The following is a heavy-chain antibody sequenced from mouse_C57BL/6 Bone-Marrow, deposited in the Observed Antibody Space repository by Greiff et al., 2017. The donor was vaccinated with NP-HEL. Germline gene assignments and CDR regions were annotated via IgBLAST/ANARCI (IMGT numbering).Heavy chain of an antibody. CDR1: GFNIKDDY. V-gene: IGHV14-4*01. CDR2: IDPENGDT. J-gene: IGHJ3*01. CDR3: TLNYWFAY. Sequence: EVQLQQSGAEHVRPGASVKLSCTASGFNIKDDYMHWVKQRPEQGLEWIGWIDPENGDTEYASKFQGKATITADTSSNTAYLQLSSLTSEDTAVYYCTLNYWFAYWGQGTLVTVSA. D-gene: IGHD1-3*01.